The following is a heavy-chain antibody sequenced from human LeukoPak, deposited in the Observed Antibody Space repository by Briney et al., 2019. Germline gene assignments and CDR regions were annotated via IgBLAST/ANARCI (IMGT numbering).Heavy chain of an antibody. V-gene: IGHV4-59*08. Sequence: PSETLSLTCTVSGGSISSYYWSWIRQPPGKGLERIGYIYYSGSTNYNPSLKSRVTISVDTSKNQFSLKLSSVTAADTAVYYCARIRTGEDYYYMDVWGKGTTVTVSS. CDR1: GGSISSYY. CDR3: ARIRTGEDYYYMDV. D-gene: IGHD7-27*01. J-gene: IGHJ6*03. CDR2: IYYSGST.